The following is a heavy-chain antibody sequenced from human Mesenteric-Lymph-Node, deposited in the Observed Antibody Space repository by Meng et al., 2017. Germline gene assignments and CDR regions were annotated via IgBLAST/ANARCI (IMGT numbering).Heavy chain of an antibody. D-gene: IGHD3-3*01. CDR2: MNPNSGNT. CDR1: GYTLTSYD. CDR3: ARGQRYYDFWSGYYKYYFNY. Sequence: VQLAQAGSQVKQAGASVKGSCKASGYTLTSYDINWVRQATGQGHEWMGSMNPNSGNTGYAQKFQGRVTMTRNTSISTAYMELSSLRSADTAVYYCARGQRYYDFWSGYYKYYFNYWGQGTLVTVSS. J-gene: IGHJ4*02. V-gene: IGHV1-8*01.